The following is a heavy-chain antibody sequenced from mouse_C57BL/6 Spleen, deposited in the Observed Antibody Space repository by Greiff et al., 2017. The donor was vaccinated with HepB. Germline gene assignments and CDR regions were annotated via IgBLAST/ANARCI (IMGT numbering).Heavy chain of an antibody. Sequence: EVQLQQSGTVLARPGASVKMSCKTSGYTFTSYWMHWVKQRPGQGLEWIGAIYPGNSDTSYNQKFKGKAKLTAVTSASTAYMELSSLTNEDSAVYYCTRYDWDDQYYFDYWGQGTTLTVSS. V-gene: IGHV1-5*01. CDR2: IYPGNSDT. D-gene: IGHD4-1*01. CDR1: GYTFTSYW. CDR3: TRYDWDDQYYFDY. J-gene: IGHJ2*01.